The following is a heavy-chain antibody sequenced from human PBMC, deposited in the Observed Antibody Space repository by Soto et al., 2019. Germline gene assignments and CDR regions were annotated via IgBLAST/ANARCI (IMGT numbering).Heavy chain of an antibody. Sequence: ASLKISCKASGYTFTSYGISWVRQAPGQGLEWMGWISAYNGNTNYAQKLQGRVTMTTDTPTSTAYMELRSLRSDDTAVYYCARGIVGALEYFQHWGQGTLVTVSS. CDR3: ARGIVGALEYFQH. D-gene: IGHD1-26*01. J-gene: IGHJ1*01. V-gene: IGHV1-18*01. CDR2: ISAYNGNT. CDR1: GYTFTSYG.